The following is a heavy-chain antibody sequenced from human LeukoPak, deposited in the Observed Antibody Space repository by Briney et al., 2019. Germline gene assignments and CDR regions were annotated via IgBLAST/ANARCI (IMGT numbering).Heavy chain of an antibody. D-gene: IGHD3-22*01. CDR1: GYTFTSYD. CDR2: MNPNSGNT. J-gene: IGHJ4*02. V-gene: IGHV1-8*01. Sequence: ASVKVSCKASGYTFTSYDINWVRQATGQGLEWMGWMNPNSGNTGYAQKFQGRVTMTRNTSISTAYMELSSLRSEDTAVYYCARAHDGYYDSSGYSGRRDYWGQGTLVTVSS. CDR3: ARAHDGYYDSSGYSGRRDY.